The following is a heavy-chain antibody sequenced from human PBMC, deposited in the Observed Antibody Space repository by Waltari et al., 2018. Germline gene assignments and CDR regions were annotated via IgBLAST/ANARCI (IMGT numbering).Heavy chain of an antibody. D-gene: IGHD3-10*01. J-gene: IGHJ4*02. Sequence: QVHLVESGGGVVQPGRSLRLPCAAFGFTFGSYGLHWVRQAPGKGLEWVAVIWYDVSNKHYADSVKGRFTISRDNSKNTLYLQMNSLRAEDTAVYYCARNDYNGNSFDYWGQGTLVTVSS. CDR3: ARNDYNGNSFDY. CDR1: GFTFGSYG. CDR2: IWYDVSNK. V-gene: IGHV3-33*01.